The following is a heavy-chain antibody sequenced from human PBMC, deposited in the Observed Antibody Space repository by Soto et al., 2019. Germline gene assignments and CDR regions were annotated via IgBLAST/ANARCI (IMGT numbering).Heavy chain of an antibody. Sequence: XESLNISCKASDYSFTSYWIAWVRQMPGQGLELMGIIYPSDSDTRYSPSFQGQVSISADKSITTAYLQWTSLRSSDTAIYYCARGRVASRTFDYWGQGNLVTVSS. D-gene: IGHD3-3*01. CDR1: DYSFTSYW. CDR2: IYPSDSDT. CDR3: ARGRVASRTFDY. J-gene: IGHJ4*02. V-gene: IGHV5-51*01.